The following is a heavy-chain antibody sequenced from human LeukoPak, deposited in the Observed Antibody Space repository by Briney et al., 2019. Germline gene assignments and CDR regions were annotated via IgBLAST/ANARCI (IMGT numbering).Heavy chain of an antibody. CDR3: ARGAVLRYFDWLPFFDY. V-gene: IGHV3-21*01. CDR2: ISSSSSYI. D-gene: IGHD3-9*01. J-gene: IGHJ4*02. Sequence: GGSLRLSCAASGFTFSSYSMNWVRQAPGKGLEWVSSISSSSSYIYYADSVKGRFTISRDNAKNSLYLQMNSLRAEDTAVYYCARGAVLRYFDWLPFFDYWGQGTLVTVSS. CDR1: GFTFSSYS.